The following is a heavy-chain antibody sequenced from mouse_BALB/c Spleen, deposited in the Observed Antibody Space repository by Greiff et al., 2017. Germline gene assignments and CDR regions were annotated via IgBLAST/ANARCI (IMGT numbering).Heavy chain of an antibody. J-gene: IGHJ2*01. V-gene: IGHV5-17*02. CDR2: ISSGSSTI. Sequence: EVKLVESGGGLVQPGGSRKLSCAASGFTFSSFGMHWVRQAPEKGLEWVAYISSGSSTIYYADTVKGRFTISRDNPKNTLFLQMTSLRSEDTAMYYCARSGDYGSSYDYFDYWGQGTTLTVSS. CDR3: ARSGDYGSSYDYFDY. CDR1: GFTFSSFG. D-gene: IGHD1-1*01.